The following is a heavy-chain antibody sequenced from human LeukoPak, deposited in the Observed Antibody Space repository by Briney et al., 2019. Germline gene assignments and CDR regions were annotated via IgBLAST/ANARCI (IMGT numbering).Heavy chain of an antibody. V-gene: IGHV4-34*01. D-gene: IGHD6-13*01. CDR1: GGSFSGYY. Sequence: SETLSLTCAVYGGSFSGYYWSWIRQPPGKGLEWIGENNHSGSTNYNPSLKSRVTISVDTPKNQFSLKLTSVTAADTAVYYCARGGFRAAAGTASWYWGQGTLVTVSS. J-gene: IGHJ4*02. CDR2: NNHSGST. CDR3: ARGGFRAAAGTASWY.